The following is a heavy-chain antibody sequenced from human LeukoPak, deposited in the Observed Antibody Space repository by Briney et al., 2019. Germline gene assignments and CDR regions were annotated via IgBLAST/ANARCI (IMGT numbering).Heavy chain of an antibody. J-gene: IGHJ4*02. CDR2: IYYSGST. V-gene: IGHV4-30-4*01. CDR3: ARAVDFYYFDY. D-gene: IGHD2-15*01. Sequence: KTSETLSLTCTVSGGSISSGDYYWSWIRQPPGKGLEWIGYIYYSGSTYYNPSLKSRVTISVDTSKNQFSLKLSSVTAADTAVYYCARAVDFYYFDYWGQGTLVTVSS. CDR1: GGSISSGDYY.